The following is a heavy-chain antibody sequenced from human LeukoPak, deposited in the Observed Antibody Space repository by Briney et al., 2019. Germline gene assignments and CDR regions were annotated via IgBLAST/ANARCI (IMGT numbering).Heavy chain of an antibody. CDR1: GVTVSSNY. J-gene: IGHJ4*02. CDR2: IYSVGST. D-gene: IGHD3-10*01. V-gene: IGHV3-53*01. Sequence: GGALRLSCAASGVTVSSNYMSWVRQAPGKGLEWGSVIYSVGSTYYADSVKGRFTISRDNSKNTLYLQMNSLRAEDTAVYYCARVWASYYGSGSYYNEDWGQGTLVTVSS. CDR3: ARVWASYYGSGSYYNED.